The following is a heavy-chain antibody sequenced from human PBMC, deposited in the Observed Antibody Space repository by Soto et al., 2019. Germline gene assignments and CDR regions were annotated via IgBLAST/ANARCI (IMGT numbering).Heavy chain of an antibody. CDR2: IYYSGST. J-gene: IGHJ5*02. CDR1: GGSISSYY. Sequence: SDTLSLTCTVSGGSISSYYWSWIRQPPGKGLEWIGYIYYSGSTNYNPSLKSRVTISVDTSKNQFSLKLSSVTAADTAVYYCARERAGYCSSTSCYAWFDPWGQGTLVTVSS. V-gene: IGHV4-59*01. D-gene: IGHD2-2*01. CDR3: ARERAGYCSSTSCYAWFDP.